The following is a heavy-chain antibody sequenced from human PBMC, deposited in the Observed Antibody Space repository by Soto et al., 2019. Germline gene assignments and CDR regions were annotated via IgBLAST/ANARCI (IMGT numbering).Heavy chain of an antibody. D-gene: IGHD6-13*01. CDR1: GGSISNYY. CDR3: GIDRLTEQQLGGYYYYGMDV. CDR2: IYYSGST. V-gene: IGHV4-59*01. J-gene: IGHJ6*02. Sequence: SETLSLTCTVSGGSISNYYWSWIRQPPGKRLEWIGYIYYSGSTTYNPSLKSRVTISVDTSKNQFSLKLTSVTAADTAVYYCGIDRLTEQQLGGYYYYGMDVWGQGTTVTVSS.